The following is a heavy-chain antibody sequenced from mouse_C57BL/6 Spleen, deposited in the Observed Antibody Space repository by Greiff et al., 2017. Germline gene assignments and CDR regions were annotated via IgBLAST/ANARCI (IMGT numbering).Heavy chain of an antibody. D-gene: IGHD2-5*01. J-gene: IGHJ2*01. CDR2: INPNNGGT. V-gene: IGHV1-26*01. Sequence: VQLQQSGPELVKPGASVKISCKASGYTFTDYYMNWVKQSHGKSLEWIGDINPNNGGTSYNQKFKGKATLTVDKSSSTAYMELISLTSEDSAVYYCARGGSNFYFDYWGQGTTLTVSS. CDR1: GYTFTDYY. CDR3: ARGGSNFYFDY.